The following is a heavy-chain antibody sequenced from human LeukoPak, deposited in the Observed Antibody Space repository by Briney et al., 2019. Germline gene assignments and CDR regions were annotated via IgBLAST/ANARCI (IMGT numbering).Heavy chain of an antibody. D-gene: IGHD6-19*01. CDR2: ISGSGGST. J-gene: IGHJ4*02. V-gene: IGHV3-23*01. CDR3: ANHPVAVGTSGDY. CDR1: GFTFSSYA. Sequence: GGSLRLSCAASGFTFSSYAMSWVRQAPGKGLEWVSAISGSGGSTYYADSVKGRFTISRDNSKNTLYLQMNSLRAEDTAVYYCANHPVAVGTSGDYWGQGTLVTVSS.